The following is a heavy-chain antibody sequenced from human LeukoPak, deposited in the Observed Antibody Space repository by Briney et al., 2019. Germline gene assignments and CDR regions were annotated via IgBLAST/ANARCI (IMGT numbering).Heavy chain of an antibody. V-gene: IGHV4-59*01. CDR1: GGSISSYY. CDR2: IYYRGST. J-gene: IGHJ3*02. CDR3: ARSGNWAYGSGSYYAFDI. D-gene: IGHD3-10*01. Sequence: PSETLSLTCSVSGGSISSYYWSWIRQPPGKGLEWIGYIYYRGSTNYNPSLKSRVTISVDTSKNQFSLKLSSVTAADTAVYYCARSGNWAYGSGSYYAFDIWGQGTMVTVSS.